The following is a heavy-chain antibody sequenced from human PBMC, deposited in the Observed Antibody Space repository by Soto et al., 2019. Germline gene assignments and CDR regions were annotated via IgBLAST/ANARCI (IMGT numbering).Heavy chain of an antibody. Sequence: SETLSLTCAVSGYSISSGYYWGWLRQPPGKGLEWIGSIYHGGSTYYNPSLNSRVTLSIDMTNNHVSLILNSVTAADTAVYYGVRVATWAPHSYDTCPYHLVQWFDNWGQGTLVTVSS. D-gene: IGHD1-1*01. J-gene: IGHJ5*01. CDR3: VRVATWAPHSYDTCPYHLVQWFDN. CDR2: IYHGGST. V-gene: IGHV4-38-2*01. CDR1: GYSISSGYY.